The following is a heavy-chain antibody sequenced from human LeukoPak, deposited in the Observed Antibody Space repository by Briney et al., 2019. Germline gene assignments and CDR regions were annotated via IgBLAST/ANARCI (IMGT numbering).Heavy chain of an antibody. CDR1: GGSISSYY. CDR2: IYHSGST. Sequence: TSETLSLTCTVSGGSISSYYWSWIRQPPGKGLEWIGYIYHSGSTNYNPSLKSRVTISVDTSKNQFSLKLSSVTAADTAVYYCARAEPYYYDSSGYLLPDAFDIWGQGTMVTVSS. D-gene: IGHD3-22*01. V-gene: IGHV4-59*01. J-gene: IGHJ3*02. CDR3: ARAEPYYYDSSGYLLPDAFDI.